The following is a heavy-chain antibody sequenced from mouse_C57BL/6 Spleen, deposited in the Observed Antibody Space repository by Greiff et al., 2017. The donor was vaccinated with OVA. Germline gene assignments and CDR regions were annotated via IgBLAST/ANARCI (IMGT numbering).Heavy chain of an antibody. J-gene: IGHJ2*01. CDR2: IDPETGGT. Sequence: QVQLQQSGAELVRPGASVTLSCKASGYTFTDYEMHWVKQTPVHGLEWIGAIDPETGGTAYNQKFKGKAILTADKSSSTAYMELRSLTSEDSAVYYCTREKGDPYYFDYWGQGTTLTVSS. V-gene: IGHV1-15*01. CDR3: TREKGDPYYFDY. CDR1: GYTFTDYE.